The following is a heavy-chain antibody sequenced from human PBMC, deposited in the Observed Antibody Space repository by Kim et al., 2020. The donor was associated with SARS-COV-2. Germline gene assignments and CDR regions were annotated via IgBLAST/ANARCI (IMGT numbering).Heavy chain of an antibody. CDR3: ASLYLVRGLTPFDY. CDR2: ISRSNSAM. V-gene: IGHV3-48*04. D-gene: IGHD3-10*01. CDR1: GFTFSNYS. J-gene: IGHJ4*02. Sequence: GGSLRLSCAASGFTFSNYSMNWVRQAPGKGLEWISYISRSNSAMYYADSVKGRFTISRDNAKSSLFLQMNSLRAEDTAVYYCASLYLVRGLTPFDYWGQGILVTVSS.